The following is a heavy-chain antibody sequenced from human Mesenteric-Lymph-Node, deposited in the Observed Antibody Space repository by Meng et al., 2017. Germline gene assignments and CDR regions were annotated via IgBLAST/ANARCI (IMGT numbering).Heavy chain of an antibody. CDR3: ARYSGYYDSSGYYFDQQIDY. Sequence: GESLKISCAASGFTFSSNAMHWVRQAPGKGLEWVARISNSGGDKQYADSVKGRFTISRENSEDTLYLQMNSLTADDTAVYYCARYSGYYDSSGYYFDQQIDYWGQGTLVTVSS. J-gene: IGHJ4*02. D-gene: IGHD3-22*01. CDR1: GFTFSSNA. V-gene: IGHV3-30*03. CDR2: ISNSGGDK.